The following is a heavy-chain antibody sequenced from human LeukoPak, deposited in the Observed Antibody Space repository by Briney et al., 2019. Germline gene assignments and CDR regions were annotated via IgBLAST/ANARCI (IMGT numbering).Heavy chain of an antibody. CDR1: GTSITPYS. D-gene: IGHD3-10*01. Sequence: SETLSLTCSVSGTSITPYSWSWIRQPPGRGLEWIGYFYTSGNTHQNPSLKSRVTMSIDASKNQFSLRLSSMTAADTAVYYCARVDYSSSGSYINWFDPWGQGTLVTVSS. CDR3: ARVDYSSSGSYINWFDP. V-gene: IGHV4-4*09. CDR2: FYTSGNT. J-gene: IGHJ5*02.